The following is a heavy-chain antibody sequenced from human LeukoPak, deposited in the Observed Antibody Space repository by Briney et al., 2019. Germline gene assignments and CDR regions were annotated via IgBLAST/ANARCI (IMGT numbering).Heavy chain of an antibody. CDR1: GGSFSGYY. CDR3: ARDQTDIVVVVAATGGFDY. V-gene: IGHV4-34*01. Sequence: PSETLSLTCAVYGGSFSGYYWSWIRQPPGKGLEWIGEINHSGSTNYNPSLKSRVTISVDTSKNQFSLKLSSVTAADTAVYYCARDQTDIVVVVAATGGFDYWGQGTLVTVSS. D-gene: IGHD2-15*01. J-gene: IGHJ4*02. CDR2: INHSGST.